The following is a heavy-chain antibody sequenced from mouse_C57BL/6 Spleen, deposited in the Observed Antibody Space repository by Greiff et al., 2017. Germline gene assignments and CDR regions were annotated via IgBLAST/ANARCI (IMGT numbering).Heavy chain of an antibody. J-gene: IGHJ4*01. CDR1: GFTFSDYG. Sequence: EVMLVESGGGLVKPGGSLKLSCAASGFTFSDYGMHWVRQAPEKGVEWVAYIGSGSSTIYYADTVKGRFTISRDNAKQPLFLQMTSLRSEATAMYYCARGYITTVVDYYAMDYWGQGTSVTVAS. D-gene: IGHD1-1*01. CDR3: ARGYITTVVDYYAMDY. CDR2: IGSGSSTI. V-gene: IGHV5-17*01.